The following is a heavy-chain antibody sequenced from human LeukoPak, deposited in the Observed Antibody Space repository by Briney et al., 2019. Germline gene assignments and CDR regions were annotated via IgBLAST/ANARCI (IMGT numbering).Heavy chain of an antibody. Sequence: PSETLSLTCTVSGGSISSYYWSWIRQPPGKGLEWIGYIYYSGSTNYNPSLKSRVTISVDTSKNQFSLKLSSVTAADTAVYYCARXERXYXYDSSGYVDYWGQGTLVTVSS. D-gene: IGHD3-22*01. CDR1: GGSISSYY. CDR3: ARXERXYXYDSSGYVDY. CDR2: IYYSGST. V-gene: IGHV4-59*08. J-gene: IGHJ4*02.